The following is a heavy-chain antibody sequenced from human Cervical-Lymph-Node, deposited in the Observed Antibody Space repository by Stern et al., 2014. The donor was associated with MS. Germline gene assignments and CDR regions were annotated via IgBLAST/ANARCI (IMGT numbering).Heavy chain of an antibody. J-gene: IGHJ4*01. D-gene: IGHD3-3*01. Sequence: MQLVESGAEVKAPGASMKVSCRASGYIFTDYYLHWVRQAPGQGLEWLGWINPNSGGPNYAQNFQGRVTMTRDTSTRSAYMELRWLGYADTAVYYCARGSGTAYDLRGDYWGQGTLVTVSS. V-gene: IGHV1-2*02. CDR3: ARGSGTAYDLRGDY. CDR1: GYIFTDYY. CDR2: INPNSGGP.